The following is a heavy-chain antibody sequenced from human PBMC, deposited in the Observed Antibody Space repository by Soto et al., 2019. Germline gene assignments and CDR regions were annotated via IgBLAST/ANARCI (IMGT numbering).Heavy chain of an antibody. CDR2: ISSSSSTI. D-gene: IGHD3-22*01. CDR3: ARVYYDSSGYYYYFDY. Sequence: PGGSLRLSCAASGFTFSSYSMNWVRQAPGKGLEWVSYISSSSSTIYYADSVKGRFTISGDNAKNSLYLQMNSLRDEDTAVYYCARVYYDSSGYYYYFDYWGQGTLVTVSS. V-gene: IGHV3-48*02. J-gene: IGHJ4*02. CDR1: GFTFSSYS.